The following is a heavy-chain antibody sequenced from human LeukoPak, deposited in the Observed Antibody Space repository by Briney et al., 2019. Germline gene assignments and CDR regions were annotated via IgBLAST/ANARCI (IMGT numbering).Heavy chain of an antibody. CDR1: GFTFSSYT. CDR3: ASRGDGAQGGYYYYGMDV. J-gene: IGHJ6*02. Sequence: GSLRLSCAASGFTFSSYTMNWVRQAPGKGLEWVSSIVSSSSYIYYADSVKGRFTISRDNAKNSLYLQMNSLRAEDTAVYYCASRGDGAQGGYYYYGMDVWGQGTTVTVSS. D-gene: IGHD3-16*01. CDR2: IVSSSSYI. V-gene: IGHV3-21*01.